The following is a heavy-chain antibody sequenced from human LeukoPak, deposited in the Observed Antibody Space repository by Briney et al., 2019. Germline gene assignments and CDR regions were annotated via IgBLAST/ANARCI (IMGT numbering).Heavy chain of an antibody. Sequence: GESLKISCKGSGYSSTNYWIAWVRQMPGKGLEWMGIIYPGDSETKYSPSFQGQVTISANQSISTAYLQWSSLKSSDTAMYYCARRNVGVVITHDAFDIWGQGTMVTVSS. D-gene: IGHD3-22*01. CDR1: GYSSTNYW. CDR3: ARRNVGVVITHDAFDI. CDR2: IYPGDSET. J-gene: IGHJ3*02. V-gene: IGHV5-51*01.